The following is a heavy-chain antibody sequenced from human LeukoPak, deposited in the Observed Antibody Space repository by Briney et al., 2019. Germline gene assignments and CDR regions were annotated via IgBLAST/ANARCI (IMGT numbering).Heavy chain of an antibody. Sequence: GGSLRLSCVASGFSSNNYAMNWVRQAPGKGLEWVSLIIGSSGSTFYADSVKGRFTISRDKSKNTLYLQMNSLRAEDTAVYYCAKGAYDYIEIAYFDYWGQGSLVTVSS. CDR3: AKGAYDYIEIAYFDY. J-gene: IGHJ4*02. CDR1: GFSSNNYA. CDR2: IIGSSGST. V-gene: IGHV3-23*01. D-gene: IGHD5-12*01.